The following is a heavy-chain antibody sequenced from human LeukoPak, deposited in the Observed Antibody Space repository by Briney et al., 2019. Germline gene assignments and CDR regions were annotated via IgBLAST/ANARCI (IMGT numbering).Heavy chain of an antibody. J-gene: IGHJ4*02. CDR1: GFTFSSYG. CDR2: IRYDGSNK. D-gene: IGHD1-26*01. V-gene: IGHV3-30*02. Sequence: PGGSLRLSCAASGFTFSSYGMHWVGQAPGKGLEWVAFIRYDGSNKYYADSVKGRFTISRDNAKNSLYLQMNSLRAEDTAVYYCARELGRIVGATGGYWGQGTLDTVSS. CDR3: ARELGRIVGATGGY.